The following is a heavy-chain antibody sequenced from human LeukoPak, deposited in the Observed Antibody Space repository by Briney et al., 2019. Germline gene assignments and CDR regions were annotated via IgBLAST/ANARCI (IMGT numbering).Heavy chain of an antibody. CDR3: ARGGIAVAGTWYYFDF. V-gene: IGHV1-69*13. D-gene: IGHD6-19*01. CDR2: IIPIFGTA. J-gene: IGHJ4*02. Sequence: ASVKVSCKASGGTFSSYAISWVRQAPGQGLEWMGGIIPIFGTANYAQKFQGRVTITADESTSTAYMELSSLRSEDTAVYYCARGGIAVAGTWYYFDFWGQGTLVTVSS. CDR1: GGTFSSYA.